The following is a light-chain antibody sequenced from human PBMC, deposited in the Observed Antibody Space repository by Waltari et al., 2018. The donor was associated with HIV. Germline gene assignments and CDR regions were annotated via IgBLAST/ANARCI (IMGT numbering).Light chain of an antibody. Sequence: QSVLTQPPSASGTPGPGVSISCSGRNSNIGSNTVNWYRQLPGTAPKLLIYSNNQRPSGVPDRFSGSKSGTSASLAISGLQSEDEADYYCAAWDDSLSWVFGRGTKLTVL. CDR3: AAWDDSLSWV. CDR2: SNN. CDR1: NSNIGSNT. V-gene: IGLV1-44*01. J-gene: IGLJ3*02.